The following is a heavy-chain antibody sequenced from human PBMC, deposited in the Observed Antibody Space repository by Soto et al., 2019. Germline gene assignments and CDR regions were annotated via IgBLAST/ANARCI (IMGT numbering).Heavy chain of an antibody. D-gene: IGHD2-15*01. CDR1: GGSFSGYY. Sequence: SETLSLTCAVYGGSFSGYYWSWIRQPPGKGLEWIGEINHSGSTNYNPSLKSRVTISVDTSKNQFSLKLSSVTAADTAVYYCARGLVVVAATPSPFDYWGQGTQVTVSS. CDR3: ARGLVVVAATPSPFDY. J-gene: IGHJ4*02. CDR2: INHSGST. V-gene: IGHV4-34*01.